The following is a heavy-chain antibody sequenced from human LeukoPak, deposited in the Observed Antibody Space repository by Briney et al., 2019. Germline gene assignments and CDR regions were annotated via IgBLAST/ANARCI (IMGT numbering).Heavy chain of an antibody. V-gene: IGHV3-30*18. CDR1: GFTFSSYG. Sequence: GGSLRLSCAASGFTFSSYGMHWVRQAPGKGLEWVAVISYDGSNKYYADSVKGRFTISRDNSKNTLYLQMNSLRAEDTAVYYCAKDSYYGDYVTWYYFDYWGQGTLVTVSS. CDR3: AKDSYYGDYVTWYYFDY. CDR2: ISYDGSNK. D-gene: IGHD4-17*01. J-gene: IGHJ4*02.